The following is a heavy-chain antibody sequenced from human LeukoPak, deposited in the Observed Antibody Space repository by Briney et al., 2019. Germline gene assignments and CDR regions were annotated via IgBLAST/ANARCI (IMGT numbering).Heavy chain of an antibody. D-gene: IGHD2/OR15-2a*01. CDR1: GFTFSYYW. V-gene: IGHV3-74*01. Sequence: GGSPRLSCAASGFTFSYYWMHWVRQAPGKGLVWVSRISDDGSRTTYADSVKGRFAISRDNAKNTLYLQMNSLRAEDTAVYYCARDDGFYSDSSFQDYWGQGTLVTASS. CDR2: ISDDGSRT. J-gene: IGHJ4*02. CDR3: ARDDGFYSDSSFQDY.